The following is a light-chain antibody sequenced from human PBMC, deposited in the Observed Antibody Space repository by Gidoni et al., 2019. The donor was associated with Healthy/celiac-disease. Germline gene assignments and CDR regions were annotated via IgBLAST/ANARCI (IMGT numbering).Light chain of an antibody. CDR2: EVS. CDR3: CSYTSISTPHV. V-gene: IGLV2-14*01. J-gene: IGLJ1*01. Sequence: QSALTQPASVSGSPGQAITISCTGTSSAVGGYNPVSWYQQHPGKAPKLMIYEVSHRPSGVSNRFSAFTSGNTSSLTISGLHAEDEADYYCCSYTSISTPHVFGTGTKVTVL. CDR1: SSAVGGYNP.